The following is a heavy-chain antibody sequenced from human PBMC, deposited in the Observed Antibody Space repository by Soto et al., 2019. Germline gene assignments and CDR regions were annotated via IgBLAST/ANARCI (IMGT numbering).Heavy chain of an antibody. D-gene: IGHD3-3*01. J-gene: IGHJ6*02. CDR3: AREDGVVTGYGMDV. CDR1: GYTFTGYY. Sequence: ASVKVSCKASGYTFTGYYMHCVRQSPGQGLEWMGWINPNSGGPNYAQKFQGRVTMTRDTSISTAYMELSRLRSDDTAVYYCAREDGVVTGYGMDVWGQGPTVTVSS. CDR2: INPNSGGP. V-gene: IGHV1-2*02.